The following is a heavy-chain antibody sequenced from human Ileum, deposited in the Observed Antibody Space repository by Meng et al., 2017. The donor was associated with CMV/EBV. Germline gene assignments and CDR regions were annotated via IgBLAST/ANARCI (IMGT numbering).Heavy chain of an antibody. CDR2: IFSDGSRK. CDR3: AKDKGVLFFDY. Sequence: QVELVESGXGVVQPGGSRRLSCAVSGITFSKAGMHWVRQAPGKGLEWVAFIFSDGSRKDYADSVKGRFTISRDDSENTLYLQMNSLRPEDTAVYYCAKDKGVLFFDYWGQGTLVTVSS. D-gene: IGHD1-1*01. J-gene: IGHJ4*02. V-gene: IGHV3-30*02. CDR1: GITFSKAG.